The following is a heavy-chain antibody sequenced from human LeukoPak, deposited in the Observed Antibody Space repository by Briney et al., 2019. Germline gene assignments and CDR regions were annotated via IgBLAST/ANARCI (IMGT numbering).Heavy chain of an antibody. CDR2: IYPGDSDT. D-gene: IGHD3-22*01. CDR3: ARLSYYDSSGYNFDY. V-gene: IGHV5-51*01. J-gene: IGHJ4*02. Sequence: GESLKISCKGSGYRFTSYWIGWVRQMPGKGLEWMGIIYPGDSDTRYSPSFQGQATISADKSISTAYLQWSSLKASDTAMYYCARLSYYDSSGYNFDYWGQGTLVTVSS. CDR1: GYRFTSYW.